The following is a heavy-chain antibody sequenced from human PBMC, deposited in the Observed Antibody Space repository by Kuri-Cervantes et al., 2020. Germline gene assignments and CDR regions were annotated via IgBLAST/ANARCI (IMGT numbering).Heavy chain of an antibody. CDR3: ARDAFVVVPAAMGSYFDY. CDR1: GDSVSSNSAA. CDR2: TYYRSKWYN. V-gene: IGHV6-1*01. D-gene: IGHD2-2*01. Sequence: LRLSCAISGDSVSSNSAAWNWIRQSPSRGLEWLGRTYYRSKWYNDYAVSMKSRITINPDTSKNQFSLQLNSVTPEDTAVYYCARDAFVVVPAAMGSYFDYWGQGTLVTVSS. J-gene: IGHJ4*02.